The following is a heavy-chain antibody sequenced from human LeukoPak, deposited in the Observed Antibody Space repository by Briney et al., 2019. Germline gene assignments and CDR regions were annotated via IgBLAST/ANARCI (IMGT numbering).Heavy chain of an antibody. V-gene: IGHV3-74*01. Sequence: PGGSLRLSCAASGFTLSSYWMHWVRQAPGEGLVWVSRIDPDGSTTNYAESVKGRFTTSRDNAKNTLYLQMNSLRAEDTALYYCTRVQAGRAGLMDVWGRGTTVTVSS. CDR1: GFTLSSYW. D-gene: IGHD6-13*01. CDR2: IDPDGSTT. J-gene: IGHJ6*02. CDR3: TRVQAGRAGLMDV.